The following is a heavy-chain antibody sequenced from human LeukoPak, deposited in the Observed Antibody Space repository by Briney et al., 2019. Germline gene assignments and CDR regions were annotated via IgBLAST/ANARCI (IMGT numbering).Heavy chain of an antibody. J-gene: IGHJ4*02. Sequence: ASVKVSCKASGYTFTSYDINWVRQATGQGLEWMGWMNPNSGNTGYAQKFQGRVTITRNTSISTAYMELSSLRSEDTAVYYCASSNDYGSGSYYPPLMYFDYWGQGTLVTVSS. V-gene: IGHV1-8*03. CDR2: MNPNSGNT. D-gene: IGHD3-10*01. CDR3: ASSNDYGSGSYYPPLMYFDY. CDR1: GYTFTSYD.